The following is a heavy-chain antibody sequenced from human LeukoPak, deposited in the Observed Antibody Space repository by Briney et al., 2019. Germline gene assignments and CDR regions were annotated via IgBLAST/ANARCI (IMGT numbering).Heavy chain of an antibody. CDR2: IKQDGSEK. D-gene: IGHD2-2*01. V-gene: IGHV3-7*01. J-gene: IGHJ6*02. CDR3: ARLGYCSSTSCLHYGMDV. CDR1: GFTFSSYG. Sequence: GGSLRLSCAASGFTFSSYGMHWVRQAPGKGLEWVANIKQDGSEKYYVDSVKGRFTISRDNAKNSLYLQMNSLRAEDTAVYYCARLGYCSSTSCLHYGMDVWGQGTTVTVSS.